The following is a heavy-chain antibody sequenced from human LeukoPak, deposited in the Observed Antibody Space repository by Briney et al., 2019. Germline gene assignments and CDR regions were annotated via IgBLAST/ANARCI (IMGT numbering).Heavy chain of an antibody. Sequence: PGGSLRLSCAASGFTFRNYDMHWVRQAPGKGLVWVADIWFDGSNKFYADSVKGRFTISRDNSKNTLYLQMNSLRAEDTAVYYCASSAGALIDCWGQGTLVIVSS. J-gene: IGHJ4*02. V-gene: IGHV3-33*01. CDR3: ASSAGALIDC. CDR2: IWFDGSNK. D-gene: IGHD6-19*01. CDR1: GFTFRNYD.